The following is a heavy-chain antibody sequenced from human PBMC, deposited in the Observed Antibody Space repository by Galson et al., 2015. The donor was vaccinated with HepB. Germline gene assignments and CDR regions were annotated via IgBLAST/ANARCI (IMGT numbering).Heavy chain of an antibody. J-gene: IGHJ6*02. CDR2: IVVGSGNT. D-gene: IGHD1-26*01. Sequence: SVKVSCKASGFTFTSSAMQWVRQARGQRLEWIGWIVVGSGNTNYAQKFQERVTITRDMSTSTAYMELSSLRSEDTAVYYCAADSGGSYYAGYYGMDVWGQGTTVTVSS. CDR1: GFTFTSSA. V-gene: IGHV1-58*02. CDR3: AADSGGSYYAGYYGMDV.